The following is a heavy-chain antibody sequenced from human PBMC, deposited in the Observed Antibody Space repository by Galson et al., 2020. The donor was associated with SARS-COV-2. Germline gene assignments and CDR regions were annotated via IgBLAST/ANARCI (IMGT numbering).Heavy chain of an antibody. D-gene: IGHD1-20*01. Sequence: ASVKVSCKASGYTFTSYAMHWVRQAPGQRLEWMGWINAGNGNTKYSQKFQGRVTITRDTSASTAYMELSSLRSEDTAVYYCARSGITGAYYYYYYMDVWGKGTTVTVSS. V-gene: IGHV1-3*01. CDR2: INAGNGNT. CDR3: ARSGITGAYYYYYYMDV. J-gene: IGHJ6*03. CDR1: GYTFTSYA.